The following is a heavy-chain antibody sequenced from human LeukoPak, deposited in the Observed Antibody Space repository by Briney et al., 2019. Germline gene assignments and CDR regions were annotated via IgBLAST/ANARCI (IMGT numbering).Heavy chain of an antibody. V-gene: IGHV3-66*02. CDR1: GLTVSSNY. Sequence: GGSLRLACAASGLTVSSNYMSWVRQAPGKGLERVSVIYSGGSTYYADSVKGRFTISRDNSKNTLYLQMNSLRAEDTAVYYCARDTSYGDAFDIWGQGTMVTVSS. CDR2: IYSGGST. D-gene: IGHD5-18*01. CDR3: ARDTSYGDAFDI. J-gene: IGHJ3*02.